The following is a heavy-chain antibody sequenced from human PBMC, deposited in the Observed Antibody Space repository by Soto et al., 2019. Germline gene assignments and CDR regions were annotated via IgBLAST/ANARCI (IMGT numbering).Heavy chain of an antibody. J-gene: IGHJ6*03. D-gene: IGHD3-10*01. CDR2: INPSGGST. Sequence: ASVKVSCKASGYTFTSYYMHWVRQAPGQGLEWMGIINPSGGSTSYAQKFQGRVTMTRDTSTSTVYMELSSLRSEDTAVYYCARDKPFGLDYYYYYMDVWGKGTTVTVSS. CDR1: GYTFTSYY. V-gene: IGHV1-46*03. CDR3: ARDKPFGLDYYYYYMDV.